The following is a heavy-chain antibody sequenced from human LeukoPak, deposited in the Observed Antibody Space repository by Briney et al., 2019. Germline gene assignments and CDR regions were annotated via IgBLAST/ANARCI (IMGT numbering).Heavy chain of an antibody. D-gene: IGHD3-10*01. J-gene: IGHJ4*02. Sequence: SETLSLTCAVYGGPFSGYYWSWIRQPPGKGLEWIGEINHSGSTNYNPSLKSRVTISVDTSKNQFSLRLSSVTAADTAVYYCARNQYGSGSPLFDYWGQGTLVTVSS. CDR3: ARNQYGSGSPLFDY. CDR1: GGPFSGYY. CDR2: INHSGST. V-gene: IGHV4-34*01.